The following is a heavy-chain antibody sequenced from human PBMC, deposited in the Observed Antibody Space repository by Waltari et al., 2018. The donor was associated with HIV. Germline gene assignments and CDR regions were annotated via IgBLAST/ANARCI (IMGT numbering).Heavy chain of an antibody. CDR1: GFSFSSHS. J-gene: IGHJ4*02. CDR3: ARDPSATMTTWSYYFDY. Sequence: EVQLVESGGGLVKPGGSLRLSCAASGFSFSSHSMNWVRQAPGKGLEWISSIDRIGASIYYIDSIRGRFTISRDNAKNSLYLQMDRLRAEDTAVYYCARDPSATMTTWSYYFDYWGQGTLVTVSS. D-gene: IGHD4-17*01. CDR2: IDRIGASI. V-gene: IGHV3-21*01.